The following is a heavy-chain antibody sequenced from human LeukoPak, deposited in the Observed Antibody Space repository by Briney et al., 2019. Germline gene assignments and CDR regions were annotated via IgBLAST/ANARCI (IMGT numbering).Heavy chain of an antibody. CDR3: ARDREEYTSGWCFDAFDL. J-gene: IGHJ3*01. V-gene: IGHV3-23*01. D-gene: IGHD6-19*01. Sequence: EGSLRLSCAASGFKFSSYAMSWVRQAPGKGLEWVSAIGGDGGRTYYADSVKGRFTISRDNSENTVSVQMNSLRAGDTAVYYCARDREEYTSGWCFDAFDLWGQGTVVTVSS. CDR1: GFKFSSYA. CDR2: IGGDGGRT.